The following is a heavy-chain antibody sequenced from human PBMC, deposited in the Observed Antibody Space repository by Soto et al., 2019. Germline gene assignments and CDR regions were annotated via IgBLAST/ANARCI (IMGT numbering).Heavy chain of an antibody. CDR1: GFTFSSYR. CDR2: ISSSSSYI. J-gene: IGHJ6*02. CDR3: ARSSTLRGDYYGMDV. Sequence: GGSLRLSCAASGFTFSSYRMNWVRQAPGKGLEWVSSISSSSSYIYYADSVKGRFTISRDNAKNSLYLQMNSLRAEDTAVYYCARSSTLRGDYYGMDVWGQGTTVTVSS. V-gene: IGHV3-21*01. D-gene: IGHD3-16*01.